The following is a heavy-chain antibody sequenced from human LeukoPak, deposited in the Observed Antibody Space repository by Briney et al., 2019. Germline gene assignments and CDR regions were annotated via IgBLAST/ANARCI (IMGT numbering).Heavy chain of an antibody. CDR1: GGSFSGYY. CDR3: ARHDAIISMIVGERPFEI. D-gene: IGHD3-22*01. Sequence: PSETLSLTCAVYGGSFSGYYWSWIRQPPGKGLEWIGEINHSGRTNYNPSLKSRVTISVDSSKNQFSLRLSFVTAADTAVYYCARHDAIISMIVGERPFEIWGQGTLVTVSS. V-gene: IGHV4-34*01. CDR2: INHSGRT. J-gene: IGHJ3*02.